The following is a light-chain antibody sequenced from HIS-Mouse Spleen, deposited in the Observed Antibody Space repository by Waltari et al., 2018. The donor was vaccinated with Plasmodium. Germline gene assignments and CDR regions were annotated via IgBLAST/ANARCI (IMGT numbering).Light chain of an antibody. Sequence: EIVLTQSPAPLSLSPGARATLSCRASQTVSSSYFAWYQQKPGQAPRLLILGASSRATGNPDRFSGSGAGTDFTLTISRLEPEDFAVYYCQQYGSSPITFGQGTRLEIK. J-gene: IGKJ5*01. CDR2: GAS. V-gene: IGKV3-20*01. CDR1: QTVSSSY. CDR3: QQYGSSPIT.